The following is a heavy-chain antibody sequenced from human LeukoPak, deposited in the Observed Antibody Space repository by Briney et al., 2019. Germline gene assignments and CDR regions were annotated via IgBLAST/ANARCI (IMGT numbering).Heavy chain of an antibody. J-gene: IGHJ4*02. V-gene: IGHV3-49*04. CDR3: AVSGSGPKDY. D-gene: IGHD3-10*01. Sequence: GGSLRLSCTGSGFTFGDDYMSWVREAPGKGLEWVGLIKTKAHGGTIEYAASVKGRFTISRDDSKSIAYLQMDSLKTEDTAVYYCAVSGSGPKDYWGQGTLVTVSS. CDR2: IKTKAHGGTI. CDR1: GFTFGDDY.